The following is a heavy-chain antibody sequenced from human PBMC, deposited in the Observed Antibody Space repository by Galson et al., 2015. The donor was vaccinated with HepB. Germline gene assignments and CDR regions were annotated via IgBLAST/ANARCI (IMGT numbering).Heavy chain of an antibody. CDR3: ARDYYGDYALSAFDI. D-gene: IGHD4-17*01. J-gene: IGHJ3*02. Sequence: SLRLSCAASGFIFSNHGMHWVRQTPGKGLEWVAVISSDGSVQHYRDSVKGRFTISRDSPKNTLYLQINSLRTEDTAVYYCARDYYGDYALSAFDIWGQGTMVTVSS. CDR1: GFIFSNHG. CDR2: ISSDGSVQ. V-gene: IGHV3-30*03.